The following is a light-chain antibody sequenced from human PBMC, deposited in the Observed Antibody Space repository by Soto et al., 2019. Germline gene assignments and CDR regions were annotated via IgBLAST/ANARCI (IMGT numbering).Light chain of an antibody. CDR1: QLINGY. Sequence: DIQMTQSPSTLSASVVDRVTITFRASQLINGYLNWYQQKPGKAPRLLIYTASNLQSGVPSRFSGTRSGTDFTLIISDLQAEDFATYYCQQTYSPLGTFGQGTKVDIK. CDR3: QQTYSPLGT. CDR2: TAS. V-gene: IGKV1-39*01. J-gene: IGKJ1*01.